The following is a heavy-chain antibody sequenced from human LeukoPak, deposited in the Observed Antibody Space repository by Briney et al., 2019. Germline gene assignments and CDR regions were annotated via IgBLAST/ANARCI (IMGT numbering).Heavy chain of an antibody. CDR3: ARHGDGFYYGMDV. J-gene: IGHJ6*01. CDR1: DFTFSRYS. Sequence: GGSLRLSCAASDFTFSRYSMNWFRQAPGEGLEWVSSISSSGHDIYYADSVKGRSTISRDNAKNSLYLQMNSLRVEDTAVYYCARHGDGFYYGMDVWGQGTTVTVSS. D-gene: IGHD4-17*01. CDR2: ISSSGHDI. V-gene: IGHV3-21*01.